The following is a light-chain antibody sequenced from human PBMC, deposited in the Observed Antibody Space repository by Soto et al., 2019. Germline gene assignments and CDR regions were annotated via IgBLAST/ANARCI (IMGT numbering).Light chain of an antibody. CDR3: QQCHADWT. CDR2: AAS. V-gene: IGKV1-5*01. J-gene: IGKJ1*01. CDR1: ESIDNW. Sequence: ASGEGAVTVTFRASESIDNWLAWYQQKPGKAPKLLIFAASTLIRGVPSRFSGRESTTEFTCLLCRQSVDDYLPFYGQQCHADWTLGQGTKVDIK.